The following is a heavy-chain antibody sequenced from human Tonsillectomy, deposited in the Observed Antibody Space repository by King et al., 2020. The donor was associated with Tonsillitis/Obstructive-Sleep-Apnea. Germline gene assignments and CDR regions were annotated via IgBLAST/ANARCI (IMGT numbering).Heavy chain of an antibody. Sequence: VQLVESGSELKKPGASVKVSCTASGYTFTSHAMNWVRQAPGQGLEWMGWINTNTGNPTYAQGFTGRFVFSLDTSVSTAYLQISSLKAEDTAVYYCATGVVVITRRGETLDYWGQGTLVTVSS. J-gene: IGHJ4*02. CDR3: ATGVVVITRRGETLDY. V-gene: IGHV7-4-1*02. CDR1: GYTFTSHA. D-gene: IGHD3-22*01. CDR2: INTNTGNP.